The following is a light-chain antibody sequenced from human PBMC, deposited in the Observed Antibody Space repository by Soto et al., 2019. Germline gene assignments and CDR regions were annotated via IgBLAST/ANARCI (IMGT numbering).Light chain of an antibody. J-gene: IGKJ1*01. V-gene: IGKV1-33*01. Sequence: DIQMTQSPSSLSASVGDRVTITCQASHDIRKYLNWYQQKPGKAPKLLIYDASNMETGVPSRFTGSGSGTDFTFTISSLQPEDFATYSCQQGFSIPWTFGQGTKVEIK. CDR1: HDIRKY. CDR2: DAS. CDR3: QQGFSIPWT.